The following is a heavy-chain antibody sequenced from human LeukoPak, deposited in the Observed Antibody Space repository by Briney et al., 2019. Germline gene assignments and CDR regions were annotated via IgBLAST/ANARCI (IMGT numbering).Heavy chain of an antibody. J-gene: IGHJ2*01. CDR1: GGSISSYY. CDR3: ARGGAVTTLWYFDL. V-gene: IGHV4-59*01. Sequence: KPSETLSLTCTVSGGSISSYYRSWIRQPPGKGREWIGYIYYSGSTNYNPSLKSRVTISVDTSKNQFSLKLSSVTAADTAVYYCARGGAVTTLWYFDLWGRGTLVTVSS. D-gene: IGHD4-17*01. CDR2: IYYSGST.